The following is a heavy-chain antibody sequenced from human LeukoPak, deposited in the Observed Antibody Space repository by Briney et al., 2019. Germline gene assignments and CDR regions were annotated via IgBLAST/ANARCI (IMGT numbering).Heavy chain of an antibody. Sequence: GGSLRLSCAASGFTFRSYWMHWVRQAPGKGLEWVSRVIRDGSFTNYADSVKGRFTISRDNAKNTLYLQMSSLGAEGTAVYFCVRDGGDFNFDYWGQGSLVTVSS. CDR1: GFTFRSYW. CDR2: VIRDGSFT. D-gene: IGHD2-21*02. J-gene: IGHJ4*02. V-gene: IGHV3-74*01. CDR3: VRDGGDFNFDY.